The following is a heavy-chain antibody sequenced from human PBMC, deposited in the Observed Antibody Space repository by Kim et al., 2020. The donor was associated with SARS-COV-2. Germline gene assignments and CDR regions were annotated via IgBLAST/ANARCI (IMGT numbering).Heavy chain of an antibody. CDR3: AKHTYFDWLPGGYFDY. Sequence: GGSLRPSCAASGFTFSSYAMSWVRQAPGKGLEWVSAISGSGGSTYYADSVKGRFTISRDNSKNTLYLQMNSLRAEDTAVYYCAKHTYFDWLPGGYFDYWGQGTLVTVSS. CDR2: ISGSGGST. CDR1: GFTFSSYA. V-gene: IGHV3-23*01. J-gene: IGHJ4*02. D-gene: IGHD3-9*01.